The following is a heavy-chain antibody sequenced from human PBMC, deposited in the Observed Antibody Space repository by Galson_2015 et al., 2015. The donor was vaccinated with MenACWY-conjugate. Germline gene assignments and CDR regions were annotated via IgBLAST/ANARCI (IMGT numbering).Heavy chain of an antibody. CDR1: GLTFSRCG. J-gene: IGHJ4*02. Sequence: SLRLSCAASGLTFSRCGMNWVRQAPGKGLEWISYISPGSGRIYYADSAKGRFTISRDDVKSSLFLQIVSLRDEDTAVYYCAWGRNPTVNSMYLDYWGQGTLVTVSS. CDR3: AWGRNPTVNSMYLDY. CDR2: ISPGSGRI. V-gene: IGHV3-48*02. D-gene: IGHD7-27*01.